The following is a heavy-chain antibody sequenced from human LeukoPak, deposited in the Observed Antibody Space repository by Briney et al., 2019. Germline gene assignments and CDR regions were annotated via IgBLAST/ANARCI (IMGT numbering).Heavy chain of an antibody. Sequence: SETLSLTSAVYRGSPSGYYSSWIPEPPRKRLGCIREINHRVSTQHNPPLKSRVTISVDTSKNQLSLKLSSVTAADTAVYYCARVFSSWYSGSFDYWGQGTLVTVSS. CDR3: ARVFSSWYSGSFDY. CDR2: INHRVST. J-gene: IGHJ4*02. V-gene: IGHV4-34*01. D-gene: IGHD6-13*01. CDR1: RGSPSGYY.